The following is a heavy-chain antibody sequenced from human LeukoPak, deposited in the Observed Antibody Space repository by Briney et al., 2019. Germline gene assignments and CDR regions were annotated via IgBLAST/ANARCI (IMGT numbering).Heavy chain of an antibody. CDR3: ARVVAAALNWFDP. V-gene: IGHV1-18*01. J-gene: IGHJ5*02. CDR1: GYIFTSYG. Sequence: ASVKVSCKTSGYIFTSYGISWVRQAPGQGLEWMGWISANNGDTNYAQKLQGRVTMTTDTSTSTAYMELRSLRSDDTAVYYCARVVAAALNWFDPWGQGTLVTVSS. D-gene: IGHD6-13*01. CDR2: ISANNGDT.